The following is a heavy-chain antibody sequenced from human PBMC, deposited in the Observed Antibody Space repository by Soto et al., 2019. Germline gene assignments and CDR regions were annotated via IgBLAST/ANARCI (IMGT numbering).Heavy chain of an antibody. CDR1: GFSFSGSV. J-gene: IGHJ6*02. D-gene: IGHD2-21*02. V-gene: IGHV3-73*01. Sequence: GGSLRLSCAASGFSFSGSVMHWVRQAPGKGLEWVGHIRSKANNYATAYTASVKGRFTISRDDSKNTAYLQMNSLKTEDTAVYYCTQKSYCGGDCFFQSKNFYDLDVWGQGTTVTVSS. CDR2: IRSKANNYAT. CDR3: TQKSYCGGDCFFQSKNFYDLDV.